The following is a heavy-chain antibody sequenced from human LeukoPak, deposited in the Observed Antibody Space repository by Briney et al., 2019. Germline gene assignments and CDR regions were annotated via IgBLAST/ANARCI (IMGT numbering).Heavy chain of an antibody. CDR3: AGRDYYDSSGYYP. V-gene: IGHV4-59*01. CDR2: IYYSGST. J-gene: IGHJ5*02. Sequence: PSETLSLTCTVSGGSISSYYWSWIRQPPGKGLEWIGYIYYSGSTNYNPSLKSRVTISVDTSKNQFSLKLSSVTAADTAVYCCAGRDYYDSSGYYPWGQGTLVTVSS. CDR1: GGSISSYY. D-gene: IGHD3-22*01.